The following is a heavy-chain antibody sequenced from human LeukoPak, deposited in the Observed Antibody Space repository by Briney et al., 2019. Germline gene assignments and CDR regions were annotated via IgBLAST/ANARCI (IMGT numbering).Heavy chain of an antibody. Sequence: GGSLRLSCAASGFTFSSYSMNWVRQAPGKGLEWVSSISTSSHIYYADSVKGRFTISRDNAKNSLYLQMNSLRAEDTALYYCAKDFHRLGEFDAFHIWGQGTMVTVSS. J-gene: IGHJ3*02. CDR1: GFTFSSYS. CDR2: ISTSSHI. D-gene: IGHD3-16*01. V-gene: IGHV3-21*04. CDR3: AKDFHRLGEFDAFHI.